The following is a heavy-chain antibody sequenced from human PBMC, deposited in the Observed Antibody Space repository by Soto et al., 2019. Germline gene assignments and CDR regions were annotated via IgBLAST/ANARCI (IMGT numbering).Heavy chain of an antibody. J-gene: IGHJ6*02. CDR2: ISYTGST. V-gene: IGHV4-59*01. Sequence: PSETLSLTCTVSGDSLRSYYWSWIRQPPGKGLEWIGYISYTGSTHYNPSLESRVTISADTSKDQFSLKLSSVTTADTALYYCAREGVAAPYYYYGMDVWGQGSTVTVSS. CDR3: AREGVAAPYYYYGMDV. D-gene: IGHD2-15*01. CDR1: GDSLRSYY.